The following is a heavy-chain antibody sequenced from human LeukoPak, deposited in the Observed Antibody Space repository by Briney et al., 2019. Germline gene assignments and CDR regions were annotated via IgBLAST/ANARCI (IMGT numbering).Heavy chain of an antibody. D-gene: IGHD3-22*01. J-gene: IGHJ3*02. CDR2: ISYDGSNK. CDR3: ARDSEIYDSSGYYPFDI. V-gene: IGHV3-30*04. CDR1: GFTFSSYA. Sequence: GGSLRLSCAASGFTFSSYAIHWVRQAPGKGLEWVADISYDGSNKYYADSVKGRFTISRDNSKNTLYLQMNSLRAEDTAVYYCARDSEIYDSSGYYPFDIWGQGTMVTVSS.